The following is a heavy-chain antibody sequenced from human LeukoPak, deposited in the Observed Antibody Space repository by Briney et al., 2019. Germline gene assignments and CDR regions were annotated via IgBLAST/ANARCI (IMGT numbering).Heavy chain of an antibody. V-gene: IGHV4-59*01. Sequence: PSETLSLTCTVSGGSISSYYWSWIRQPPGKGLEWIGYIYYSGSTNYNPPLKSRVTISVDTSKNQFSLKLSSVTAADTAVYYCAREPPYSGWFDPWGQGTLVTVSS. CDR1: GGSISSYY. CDR3: AREPPYSGWFDP. J-gene: IGHJ5*02. CDR2: IYYSGST. D-gene: IGHD6-13*01.